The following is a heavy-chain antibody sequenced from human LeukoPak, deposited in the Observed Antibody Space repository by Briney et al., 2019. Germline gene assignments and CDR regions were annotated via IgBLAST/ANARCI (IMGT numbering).Heavy chain of an antibody. CDR3: AKDPLPYDSSGYYYPYFDY. CDR2: ISGSGGST. CDR1: GFTFSSYA. V-gene: IGHV3-23*01. Sequence: GGSLRLSCAASGFTFSSYAMSWVRQAPGKGLEWVSAISGSGGSTYYADSVKGRFTISRDNSKNTLYLQMNSLRAEDTAVYYCAKDPLPYDSSGYYYPYFDYWGQGTPVTVSS. J-gene: IGHJ4*02. D-gene: IGHD3-22*01.